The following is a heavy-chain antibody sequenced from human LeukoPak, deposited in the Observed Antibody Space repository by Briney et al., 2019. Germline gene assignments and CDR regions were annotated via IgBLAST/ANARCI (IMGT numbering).Heavy chain of an antibody. V-gene: IGHV1-46*01. CDR3: ATSYGGYYRDY. CDR1: GYTVTSYY. D-gene: IGHD3-3*01. CDR2: LNPSGGSS. Sequence: GASVKVSCKASGYTVTSYYMHWVRQAPGQGLEWMAILNPSGGSSSYAQKFQGRVTMTEDTSTDTAYMELSSLRSEDTAVYYCATSYGGYYRDYWGQGTLVTVSS. J-gene: IGHJ4*02.